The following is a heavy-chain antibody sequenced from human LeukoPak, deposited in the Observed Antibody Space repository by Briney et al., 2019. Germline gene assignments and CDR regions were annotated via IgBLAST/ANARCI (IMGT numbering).Heavy chain of an antibody. Sequence: PGGSLRLSCAASGFTFSSYSMNWVRQAPGKGLEWVSSISSSSSYINYADSVKGRFTISRDNSKNTLNLQMNSLRDEDTAVYYCAKDGARYLLTYYFEYWGQGTLVTVSS. J-gene: IGHJ4*02. CDR1: GFTFSSYS. CDR3: AKDGARYLLTYYFEY. CDR2: ISSSSSYI. V-gene: IGHV3-21*01. D-gene: IGHD3-9*01.